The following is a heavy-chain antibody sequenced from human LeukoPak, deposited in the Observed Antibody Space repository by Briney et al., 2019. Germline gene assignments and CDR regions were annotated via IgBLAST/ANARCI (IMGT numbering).Heavy chain of an antibody. J-gene: IGHJ4*02. D-gene: IGHD6-19*01. CDR3: ARTWYSSGWYVY. CDR1: GGSISSYY. V-gene: IGHV4-59*01. CDR2: IYYSGST. Sequence: SETLSLTCTVSGGSISSYYWSWIRQPPGKGLEWIGYIYYSGSTNYNPSLKSRVTISVDTSKNQFSLKLSSVTAADTAVYYCARTWYSSGWYVYWGQGTLVTVSS.